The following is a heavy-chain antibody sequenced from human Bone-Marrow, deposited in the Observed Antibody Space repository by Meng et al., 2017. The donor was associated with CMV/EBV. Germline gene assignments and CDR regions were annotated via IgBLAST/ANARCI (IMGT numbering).Heavy chain of an antibody. CDR1: GFTFSSND. Sequence: GESLKISCAASGFTFSSNDMHWVRQTTGKGLDWVSAIGTAGDTYYPGSVKGRFTISRENAKNSFYLQMNSLRAGDTAVYYCARGGGTAGLRDLWGRGTLVTVSS. J-gene: IGHJ2*01. D-gene: IGHD6-13*01. V-gene: IGHV3-13*01. CDR3: ARGGGTAGLRDL. CDR2: IGTAGDT.